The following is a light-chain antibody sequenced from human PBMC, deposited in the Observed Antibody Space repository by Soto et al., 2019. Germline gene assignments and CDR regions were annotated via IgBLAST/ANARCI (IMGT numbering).Light chain of an antibody. CDR2: GNT. J-gene: IGLJ2*01. Sequence: QSVLTQPPSVSGAPGQSVTIYCTGSSSNIGAGYDVHWYQQLPGTAPKLLIYGNTNRPSGVPDRFSGSKSGTSASLAITGLQAEDEADYYCQSYDSSLGRVFGGGTKVTVL. CDR3: QSYDSSLGRV. CDR1: SSNIGAGYD. V-gene: IGLV1-40*01.